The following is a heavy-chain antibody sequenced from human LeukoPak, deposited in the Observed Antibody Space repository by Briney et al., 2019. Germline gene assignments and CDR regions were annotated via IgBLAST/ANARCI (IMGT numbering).Heavy chain of an antibody. D-gene: IGHD1-14*01. V-gene: IGHV3-21*01. CDR2: ISSSSSYI. CDR1: GFTFSSYS. J-gene: IGHJ6*03. Sequence: PGGSLRLSCAASGFTFSSYSMNWVRQAPGKGLEWVSSISSSSSYIYYADSVKGRFTISRDNAKNSLYLQMNSLRAEDTAVYYCARGLGWVATGIYYYMDVWGKGTTVTVSS. CDR3: ARGLGWVATGIYYYMDV.